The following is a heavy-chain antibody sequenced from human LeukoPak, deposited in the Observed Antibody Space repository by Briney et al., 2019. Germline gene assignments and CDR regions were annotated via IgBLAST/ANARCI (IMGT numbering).Heavy chain of an antibody. CDR3: AKDRLEFYGSARYYFDS. D-gene: IGHD3-10*01. CDR1: GFTFSTNA. V-gene: IGHV3-30*04. J-gene: IGHJ4*02. CDR2: ISNDGNYK. Sequence: GTSLRLSCAGSGFTFSTNAMHWVRQAPGMGLEWVAVISNDGNYKYYTDSVKGRFTISRDSSKDTLYLQMNSLRTEDTAVYFCAKDRLEFYGSARYYFDSWGQGSLVTVSS.